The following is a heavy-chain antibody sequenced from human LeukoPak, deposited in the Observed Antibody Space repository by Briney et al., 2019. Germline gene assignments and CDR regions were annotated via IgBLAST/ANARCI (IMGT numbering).Heavy chain of an antibody. CDR2: IYTSGST. V-gene: IGHV4-61*02. D-gene: IGHD3-22*01. CDR3: ARQYYYDSSGYSKSDAFDI. CDR1: GGSISSGDYY. J-gene: IGHJ3*02. Sequence: SETLSLTCTVSGGSISSGDYYWSWIRQPPGKGLEWIGRIYTSGSTNYNPSLKSRVTMSVDTSKNQFSLKLSSVTAADTAVYYCARQYYYDSSGYSKSDAFDIWGQGTMVTVSS.